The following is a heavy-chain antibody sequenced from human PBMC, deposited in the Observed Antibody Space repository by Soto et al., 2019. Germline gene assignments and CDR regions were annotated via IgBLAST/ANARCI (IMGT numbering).Heavy chain of an antibody. J-gene: IGHJ6*03. CDR1: GGSLSDYF. D-gene: IGHD2-21*01. V-gene: IGHV4-34*01. CDR2: INHLGSI. CDR3: ARGGISHWAYFYYMDV. Sequence: SETLSLTCVVSGGSLSDYFWSWIRQPPGMALEWIGEINHLGSINYNPSLKSRVTMSVDTSKNQFSLTLNSVTAADTATYYCARGGISHWAYFYYMDVWDRGTKVTVSS.